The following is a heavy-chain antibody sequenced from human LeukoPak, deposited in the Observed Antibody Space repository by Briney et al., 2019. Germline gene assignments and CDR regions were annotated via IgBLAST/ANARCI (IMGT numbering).Heavy chain of an antibody. J-gene: IGHJ2*01. CDR2: IYSGSST. CDR1: GFGVSSNY. D-gene: IGHD3-9*01. V-gene: IGHV3-66*01. Sequence: GGSLRLSCAASGFGVSSNYISWVRQAPGKGLEWVSVIYSGSSTYYADSVKGRFTISRDNSKNTVYLQMNSLRVEDTAVYYCARDRAYDILTAHYRPLWYFDLWGRGTLVTVSS. CDR3: ARDRAYDILTAHYRPLWYFDL.